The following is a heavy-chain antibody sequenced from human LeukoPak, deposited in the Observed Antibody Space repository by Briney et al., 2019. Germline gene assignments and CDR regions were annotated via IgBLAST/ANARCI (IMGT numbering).Heavy chain of an antibody. J-gene: IGHJ4*02. CDR1: GFIFSNYN. V-gene: IGHV3-48*01. Sequence: GGSLRLSCAASGFIFSNYNMNWVRQAPGKGLESISYISSSSDTIYYADSVKGRFTVSRDNSKNTLYLRMNSLRAEDTAVYYCAKDGGLWVSAHWGDSWGRGTLVTVSS. CDR3: AKDGGLWVSAHWGDS. CDR2: ISSSSDTI. D-gene: IGHD7-27*01.